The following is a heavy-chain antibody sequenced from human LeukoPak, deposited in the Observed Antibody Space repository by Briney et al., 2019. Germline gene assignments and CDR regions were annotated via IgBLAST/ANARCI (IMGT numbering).Heavy chain of an antibody. Sequence: PGGSLRLSCATSGFTFSSYALSWVRQAPGKGLEWVSGISAGGDSTDYTDSAKGRFTISRDNSKKTLYLQMNSLRAEDTAVYYCAKHRDTAGRCSRGTCYFPPSPPRYLDCWGQGTLVTVSS. CDR3: AKHRDTAGRCSRGTCYFPPSPPRYLDC. D-gene: IGHD2-15*01. CDR2: ISAGGDST. V-gene: IGHV3-23*01. CDR1: GFTFSSYA. J-gene: IGHJ4*02.